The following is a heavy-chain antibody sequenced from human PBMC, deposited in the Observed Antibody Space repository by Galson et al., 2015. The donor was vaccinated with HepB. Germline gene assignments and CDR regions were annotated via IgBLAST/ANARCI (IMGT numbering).Heavy chain of an antibody. Sequence: SLRLSCAASEFILSMYWMNWVRQAPGKGLEWVANIKEDGSGKHYVDSVKGRFTISRDNAKNSLYLQMNSLRAEDTAVYYCARVKRGEWYSFYYNGMDVWGQGTTVTVSS. CDR3: ARVKRGEWYSFYYNGMDV. D-gene: IGHD3-10*01. CDR2: IKEDGSGK. J-gene: IGHJ6*02. CDR1: EFILSMYW. V-gene: IGHV3-7*05.